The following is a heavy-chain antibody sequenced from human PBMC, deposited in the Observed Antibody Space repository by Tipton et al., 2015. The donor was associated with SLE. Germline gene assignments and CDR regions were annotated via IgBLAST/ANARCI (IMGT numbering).Heavy chain of an antibody. Sequence: SLRLSCAASGFTFSSYAMRWVRQAPGKGLEWVAVTSSDGSNKYYADAMKGRVTISRDSSKNTLYMQMNSRGAEDTAGYFCARTADCSSTACYTGGGYFQHWGQGTLVTVSS. CDR2: TSSDGSNK. CDR1: GFTFSSYA. J-gene: IGHJ1*01. D-gene: IGHD2-2*02. V-gene: IGHV3-30*04. CDR3: ARTADCSSTACYTGGGYFQH.